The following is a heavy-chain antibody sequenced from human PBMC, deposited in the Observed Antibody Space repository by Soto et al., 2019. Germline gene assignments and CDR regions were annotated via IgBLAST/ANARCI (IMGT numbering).Heavy chain of an antibody. J-gene: IGHJ6*02. D-gene: IGHD1-26*01. V-gene: IGHV3-53*01. CDR2: IYAGGST. CDR3: ARDPSKELGMDV. CDR1: GFTVSSNY. Sequence: GGSLRFSCAASGFTVSSNYMSWVRQAPGKGLEWVSIIYAGGSTYYADSVKGRFTISRDNSKNTLYLQMNSLRAEDTAVYYCARDPSKELGMDVWGQGTTVTVSS.